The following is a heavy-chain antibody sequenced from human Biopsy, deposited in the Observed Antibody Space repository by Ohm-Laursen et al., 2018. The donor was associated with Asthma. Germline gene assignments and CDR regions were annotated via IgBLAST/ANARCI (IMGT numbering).Heavy chain of an antibody. J-gene: IGHJ4*02. CDR1: GFTFSGYT. Sequence: SLRLSCTASGFTFSGYTMNWVRQAPGKGLEWVSSITSSSSYIFYADSVKGRLTISRDNPRNSLYLQMNSLRAEDTAVYYCARDAPTGGYIDYWGLGTLVTVSS. CDR2: ITSSSSYI. V-gene: IGHV3-21*01. D-gene: IGHD7-27*01. CDR3: ARDAPTGGYIDY.